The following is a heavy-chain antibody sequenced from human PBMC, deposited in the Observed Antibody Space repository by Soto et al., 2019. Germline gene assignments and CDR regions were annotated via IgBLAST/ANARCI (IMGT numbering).Heavy chain of an antibody. CDR2: TSYDGSNK. D-gene: IGHD3-10*01. Sequence: GGSLRLSCAASGFTFSSYVIHWVRQAPGKGLEWVAVTSYDGSNKKYVDSVKGRFTISRDNSKNTLYLQMDSLRSEDTAVYYCAKEQFLEWFGKLSHGMDVWGQGTTVTVSS. CDR1: GFTFSSYV. CDR3: AKEQFLEWFGKLSHGMDV. J-gene: IGHJ6*02. V-gene: IGHV3-30*18.